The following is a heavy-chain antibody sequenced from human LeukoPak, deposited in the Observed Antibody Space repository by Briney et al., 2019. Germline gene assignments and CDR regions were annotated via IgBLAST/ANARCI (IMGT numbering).Heavy chain of an antibody. Sequence: SETLSLTCTVSGGSISSYYWSWIRQPPGKGPEWIGYIYYSGSTNYNPSLKSRVTISVDTSKNQFSLKLSSVTAADTAVYYCARDHTTVTTSEGPTLVEWGQGTLVTVSS. CDR3: ARDHTTVTTSEGPTLVE. V-gene: IGHV4-59*01. CDR1: GGSISSYY. J-gene: IGHJ4*02. CDR2: IYYSGST. D-gene: IGHD4-17*01.